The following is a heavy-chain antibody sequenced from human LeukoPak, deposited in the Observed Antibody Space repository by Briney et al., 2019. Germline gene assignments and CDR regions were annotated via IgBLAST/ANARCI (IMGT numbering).Heavy chain of an antibody. D-gene: IGHD5-18*01. CDR3: ARPSRRGYSYGYGY. CDR1: GYTFTSYG. J-gene: IGHJ4*02. V-gene: IGHV1-18*01. CDR2: ISAYNGNT. Sequence: ASVKVSCKASGYTFTSYGISWVRQAPGQGLEWMGWISAYNGNTNYAQKLQGRVTMTTDTSTSTAYMELRSLRSDDTAVYYCARPSRRGYSYGYGYWGQGTLVTVSS.